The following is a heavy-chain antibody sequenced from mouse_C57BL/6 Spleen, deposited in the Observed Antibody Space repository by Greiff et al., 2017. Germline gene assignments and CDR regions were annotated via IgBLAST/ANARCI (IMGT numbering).Heavy chain of an antibody. D-gene: IGHD2-2*01. Sequence: VQLVESGAELVKPGASVKLSCKASGYTFTEYTIHWVKQRSGQGLEWIGWFYPGSGSIKYNEKFQDKATLTADKSSSTVYMELSRLTSEDSAVXFCARHEEGEYGYDEGYYAMDYWGQGTSVTVSS. J-gene: IGHJ4*01. CDR3: ARHEEGEYGYDEGYYAMDY. V-gene: IGHV1-62-2*01. CDR2: FYPGSGSI. CDR1: GYTFTEYT.